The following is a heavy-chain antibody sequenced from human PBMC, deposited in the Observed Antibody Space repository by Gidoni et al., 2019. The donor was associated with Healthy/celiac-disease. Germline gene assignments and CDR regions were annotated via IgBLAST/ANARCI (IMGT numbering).Heavy chain of an antibody. J-gene: IGHJ4*02. CDR2: IYYSGST. Sequence: QLQLQESGPGLVQPSETLSLTGTVSGGSNSSSSYYWGWIRQPPGKGLEWIGSIYYSGSTYYNPSLKSRVTISVDTSKNQFSLKLSAVTAADTAVYYCARVYYAGTTGKHPNWGQGTLVTVSS. V-gene: IGHV4-39*01. CDR1: GGSNSSSSYY. CDR3: ARVYYAGTTGKHPN. D-gene: IGHD1-7*01.